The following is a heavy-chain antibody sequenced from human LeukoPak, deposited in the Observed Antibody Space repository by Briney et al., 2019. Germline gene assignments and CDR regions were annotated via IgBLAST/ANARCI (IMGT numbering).Heavy chain of an antibody. CDR1: GFTFSSYD. CDR2: IGTAGDT. CDR3: ARGQRDGGATNYYYYYGMDV. Sequence: PGGSLRLSCAASGFTFSSYDMHWVRHATGKGLEWVSAIGTAGDTYYPGSVKGRFTISRENAKNSLYLQMNSLRAGDTAVYYCARGQRDGGATNYYYYYGMDVWGQGTTVTVSS. D-gene: IGHD1-26*01. V-gene: IGHV3-13*01. J-gene: IGHJ6*02.